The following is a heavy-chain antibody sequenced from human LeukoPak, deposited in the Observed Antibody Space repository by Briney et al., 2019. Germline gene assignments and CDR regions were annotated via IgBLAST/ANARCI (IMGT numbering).Heavy chain of an antibody. D-gene: IGHD3-10*01. CDR3: AREKYGSGSLRAYAFDI. V-gene: IGHV4-4*07. Sequence: SETLSLTCTVSGGSVNGYYWNWIRQPAGRGQEWIGRVYSTGSANSNPSLKSRVTMSVDASRNQFSLKLSSVTAADTAVYYCAREKYGSGSLRAYAFDIWGQGTMVTVSS. CDR1: GGSVNGYY. CDR2: VYSTGSA. J-gene: IGHJ3*02.